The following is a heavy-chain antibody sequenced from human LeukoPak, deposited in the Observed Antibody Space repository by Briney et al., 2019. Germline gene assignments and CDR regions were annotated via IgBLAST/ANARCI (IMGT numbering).Heavy chain of an antibody. CDR3: ARDIAMGLYYYYYGMDV. V-gene: IGHV1-2*06. Sequence: ASVKVSCKASGYTFTGYYMHWVRQAPGQGLEWMGRINPNSGGTNYAQKFQGRVTMTRDTSISTAYMELSRLRSDDTAVYYCARDIAMGLYYYYYGMDVWGQGTTVTVSS. CDR2: INPNSGGT. D-gene: IGHD5-18*01. J-gene: IGHJ6*02. CDR1: GYTFTGYY.